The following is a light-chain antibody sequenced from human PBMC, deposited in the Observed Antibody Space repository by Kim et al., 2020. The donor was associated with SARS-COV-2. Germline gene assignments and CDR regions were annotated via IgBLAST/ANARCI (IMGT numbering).Light chain of an antibody. CDR3: QQYGSSPPYT. J-gene: IGKJ2*01. CDR2: AAS. Sequence: SPGEGATLSCRASQSVRGNYLAWYQHKPGQAPRLLINAASTRATGIPDRFSGSGSGTDFTLSISRLEPEDSAVYYCQQYGSSPPYTFGQGTKLEI. CDR1: QSVRGNY. V-gene: IGKV3-20*01.